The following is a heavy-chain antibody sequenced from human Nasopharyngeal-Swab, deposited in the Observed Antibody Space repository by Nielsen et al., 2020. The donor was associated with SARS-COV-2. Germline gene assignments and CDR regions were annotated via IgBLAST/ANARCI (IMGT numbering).Heavy chain of an antibody. CDR2: IYWDDDK. D-gene: IGHD4-17*01. V-gene: IGHV2-5*02. Sequence: PGKALEWLALIYWDDDKRYSPSLKSRLTITKDTSKNQVVLTMTNMDPVDTAPHYCARMTTVTIIDYWGQGTLVTVSS. J-gene: IGHJ4*02. CDR3: ARMTTVTIIDY.